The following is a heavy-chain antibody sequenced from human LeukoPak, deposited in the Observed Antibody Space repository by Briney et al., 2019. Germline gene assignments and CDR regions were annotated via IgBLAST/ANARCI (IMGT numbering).Heavy chain of an antibody. CDR3: AMSYYYDSSGYWWFDP. CDR1: GGSISSYY. CDR2: IYTSGST. V-gene: IGHV4-4*07. D-gene: IGHD3-22*01. Sequence: SETLSLTCTVSGGSISSYYWSWIRQPAGKGLEWIGRIYTSGSTNYNPSLKSRVTMSVDTSKNQFSLKLSSVTAADTAVYYCAMSYYYDSSGYWWFDPWGQGTLVTVSS. J-gene: IGHJ5*02.